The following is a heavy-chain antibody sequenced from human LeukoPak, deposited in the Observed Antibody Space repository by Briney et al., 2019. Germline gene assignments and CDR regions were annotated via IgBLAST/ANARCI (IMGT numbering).Heavy chain of an antibody. CDR2: ISGSGDSI. Sequence: GGSLRLSCTASGFTFSTYAMTWVRQAPGKGLEWASSISGSGDSIYYADSVKGRFTISRDNSKNTLYLQMSSLRADDTALYHCARDSGSYLQPTDYWGQGTLVTVSS. V-gene: IGHV3-23*01. D-gene: IGHD1-26*01. J-gene: IGHJ4*02. CDR1: GFTFSTYA. CDR3: ARDSGSYLQPTDY.